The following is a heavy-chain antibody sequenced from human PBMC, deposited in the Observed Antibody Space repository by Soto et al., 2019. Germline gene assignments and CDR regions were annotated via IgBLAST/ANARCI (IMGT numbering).Heavy chain of an antibody. D-gene: IGHD2-15*01. CDR1: GFTFASYA. J-gene: IGHJ4*02. CDR2: ISGSGGGT. Sequence: EVQLLESGGGLVQPGGSLRLSCAASGFTFASYAMGWVRQAPGKGLEWGSSISGSGGGTYYADSVKGRFTISRDSSKNTLYLQMNSLRVEDTAVYFCAKDSSLGYCSGGSCLAPDYWGQGTLVTVSS. CDR3: AKDSSLGYCSGGSCLAPDY. V-gene: IGHV3-23*01.